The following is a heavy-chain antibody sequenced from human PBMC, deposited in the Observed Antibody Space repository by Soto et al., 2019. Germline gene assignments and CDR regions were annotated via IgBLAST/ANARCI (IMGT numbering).Heavy chain of an antibody. D-gene: IGHD2-15*01. CDR2: IYPGDSDT. V-gene: IGHV5-51*01. CDR1: GYSFTSYW. J-gene: IGHJ5*02. Sequence: GESLKISCKGSGYSFTSYWIGWVRQMPGKGLEWMGIIYPGDSDTRYSPSFQGQVTISADKSISTAYLQGSSLKASDTAMYYCARTNLCFGSGGSCYPSSAESNWFDPWGQGTLVTVSS. CDR3: ARTNLCFGSGGSCYPSSAESNWFDP.